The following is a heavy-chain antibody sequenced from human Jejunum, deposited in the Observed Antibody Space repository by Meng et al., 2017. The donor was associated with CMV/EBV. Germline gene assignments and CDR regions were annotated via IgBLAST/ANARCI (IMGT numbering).Heavy chain of an antibody. J-gene: IGHJ4*02. D-gene: IGHD4-23*01. CDR3: ARDRTTTGVNYFDY. CDR2: IYYSGIT. Sequence: LPRQESGPGLVNPSETLSLTCTVSGGSISSSNYHWGWIRQPPGKGLEWIGSIYYSGITYYNPSLKSRVTISVDTSKNQFSLKLSSVTAADTAVYYCARDRTTTGVNYFDYWGQGTLVTVSS. CDR1: GGSISSSNYH. V-gene: IGHV4-39*07.